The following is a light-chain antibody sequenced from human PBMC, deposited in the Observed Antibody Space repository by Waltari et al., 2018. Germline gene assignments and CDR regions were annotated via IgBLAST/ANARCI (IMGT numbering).Light chain of an antibody. CDR3: SSYTSVSTWV. CDR1: SSDIGSYNR. V-gene: IGLV2-18*02. CDR2: EVI. Sequence: QSALTQPPSVSGSPGQSVTISCTGTSSDIGSYNRVSWYQQLPGTAPKLMICEVINRPAGGPDRVSGAKAGNTASLTISWLQAEDEADYYCSSYTSVSTWVFGGGTKLTVL. J-gene: IGLJ3*02.